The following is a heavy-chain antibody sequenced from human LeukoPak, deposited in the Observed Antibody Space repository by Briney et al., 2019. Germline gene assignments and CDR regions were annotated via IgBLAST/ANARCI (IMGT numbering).Heavy chain of an antibody. CDR3: AKDRLAYSYAQPFDY. D-gene: IGHD5-18*01. CDR1: GFTFNSYA. CDR2: ISGSGGST. Sequence: GGSLRLSCAAPGFTFNSYAMSWVRQAPGKGLEWVSAISGSGGSTYYADSVRGRFTISRDNSKNTLYLQMNSLRAEDTAIYYCAKDRLAYSYAQPFDYWGQGTLVTVSS. J-gene: IGHJ4*02. V-gene: IGHV3-23*01.